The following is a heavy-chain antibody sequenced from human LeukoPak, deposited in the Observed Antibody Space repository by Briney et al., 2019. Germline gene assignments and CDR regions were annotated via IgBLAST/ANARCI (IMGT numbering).Heavy chain of an antibody. CDR1: GGSISSGGYY. D-gene: IGHD4-17*01. Sequence: PSETLSLTCTVSGGSISSGGYYWSWIRQHPGKGLEWIGYIYYSGSTYYNPSLKSRVTISVDTSKNQSSLKLSSVTAADTAVYYCARGLYGDYVGRWFDPWGQGALVTVSS. CDR2: IYYSGST. CDR3: ARGLYGDYVGRWFDP. J-gene: IGHJ5*02. V-gene: IGHV4-31*03.